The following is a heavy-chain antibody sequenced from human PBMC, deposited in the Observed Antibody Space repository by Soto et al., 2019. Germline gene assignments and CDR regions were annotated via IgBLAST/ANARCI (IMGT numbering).Heavy chain of an antibody. Sequence: QVQLQESGPGLVKPSQTLSLTCTVSGGSISSGGYYWSWIRQHPGKGLEWIGYIYYSGSTYYNPSLKSRVTISVDTSKNQFSLKLSSATAADTDVYYCATEVRLRGFDPWGQGTLLTVSS. V-gene: IGHV4-31*03. CDR3: ATEVRLRGFDP. D-gene: IGHD4-17*01. CDR1: GGSISSGGYY. J-gene: IGHJ5*02. CDR2: IYYSGST.